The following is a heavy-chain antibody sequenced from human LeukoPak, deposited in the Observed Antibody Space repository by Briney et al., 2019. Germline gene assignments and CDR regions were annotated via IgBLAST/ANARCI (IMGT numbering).Heavy chain of an antibody. CDR2: ISSSSSYI. V-gene: IGHV3-21*01. J-gene: IGHJ3*02. CDR1: GFTFSSYS. CDR3: ARDYYYYDSSGYSPGAFDI. D-gene: IGHD3-22*01. Sequence: SGGSLRLSCAASGFTFSSYSMNWVRQAPGKGLEWVSSISSSSSYIYYADSVKGRFTISRDNAKNSLYPQMNSLRAEDTAVYYCARDYYYYDSSGYSPGAFDIWGQGTMVTVSS.